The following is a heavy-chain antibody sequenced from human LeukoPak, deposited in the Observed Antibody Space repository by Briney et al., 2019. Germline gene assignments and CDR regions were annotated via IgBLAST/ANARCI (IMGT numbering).Heavy chain of an antibody. V-gene: IGHV4-34*01. CDR1: GGSFSGYY. CDR2: INHSGST. J-gene: IGHJ4*02. Sequence: SETLSLTCAVYGGSFSGYYWSWIRQPPGKGLEWIGEINHSGSTNYNPSLKSRVTISVDTSKNQFPLKLSSVTAADTAVYYCARDLGGPYWGQGTLVTVSS. CDR3: ARDLGGPY. D-gene: IGHD2-15*01.